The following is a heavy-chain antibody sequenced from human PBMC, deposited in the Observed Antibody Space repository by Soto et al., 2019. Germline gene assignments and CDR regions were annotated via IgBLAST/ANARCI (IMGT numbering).Heavy chain of an antibody. CDR1: GYTFNSYY. Sequence: SVKVSCQASGYTFNSYYMHWVRQAPGQGLEWMGIINPRGGSTSYAEKVQGRVTMTRDTSTSTVYMELSSLRSEDTAVYYCASLERKGPLEDYEYYGMDVWGEGIKVTVAS. CDR2: INPRGGST. D-gene: IGHD1-1*01. V-gene: IGHV1-46*02. CDR3: ASLERKGPLEDYEYYGMDV. J-gene: IGHJ6*04.